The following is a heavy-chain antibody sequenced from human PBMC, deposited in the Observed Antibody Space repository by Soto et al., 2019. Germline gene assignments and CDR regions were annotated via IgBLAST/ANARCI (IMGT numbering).Heavy chain of an antibody. V-gene: IGHV3-23*01. Sequence: GGSLRLSCAASGFTFSSYAMSWVRQAPGKGLEWVSAISGSGGSTYYADSVKGRFTISRDNSKNTLSLQMNSLRAEDTAVYYCARGGGGGLFEHWGQGVLVTVSS. CDR3: ARGGGGGLFEH. D-gene: IGHD2-21*01. J-gene: IGHJ4*02. CDR2: ISGSGGST. CDR1: GFTFSSYA.